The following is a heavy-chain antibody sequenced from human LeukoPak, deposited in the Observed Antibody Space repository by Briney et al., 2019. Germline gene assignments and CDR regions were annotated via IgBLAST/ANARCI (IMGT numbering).Heavy chain of an antibody. CDR2: ISDSGST. V-gene: IGHV4-34*01. J-gene: IGHJ6*02. D-gene: IGHD3-10*01. Sequence: PSETLSLTCAVYGXSFRGYFWSWIRQPPGKGLEWIGEISDSGSTKYNPSLESRVTISVDTSKNLLSLKLSSVTAADTAVYYCARVPPFLWFGESRTFYGMDVWGQGTTVTVSS. CDR1: GXSFRGYF. CDR3: ARVPPFLWFGESRTFYGMDV.